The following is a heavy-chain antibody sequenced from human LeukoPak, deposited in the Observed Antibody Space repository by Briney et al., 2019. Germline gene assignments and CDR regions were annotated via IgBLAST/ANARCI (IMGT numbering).Heavy chain of an antibody. CDR1: VYSFTNYY. Sequence: ASVKVSCKASVYSFTNYYMHWVRQAPGQGLEWMGIINPSGESTTNAQKFQGRVTMTRDTSTTTVYMELSSLRSDDTAMYYCARDERDVVVVPGAMPYWGQGTLVTVSS. V-gene: IGHV1-46*01. D-gene: IGHD2-2*01. CDR2: INPSGEST. CDR3: ARDERDVVVVPGAMPY. J-gene: IGHJ4*02.